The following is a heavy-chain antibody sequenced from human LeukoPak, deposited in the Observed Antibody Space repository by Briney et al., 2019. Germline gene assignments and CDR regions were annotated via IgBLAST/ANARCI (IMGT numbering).Heavy chain of an antibody. CDR3: ARAKSPLNIVATMSDY. CDR2: ITNSGNSK. D-gene: IGHD5-12*01. J-gene: IGHJ4*02. Sequence: GGSLRLSCAASEFTFSSYSMNWVRQAPGKGLEWVSYITNSGNSKSYADSVKGRFTISRDNAKNSLYLQMNSLRAEDTAVYYCARAKSPLNIVATMSDYWGQGTLVTVSS. CDR1: EFTFSSYS. V-gene: IGHV3-48*04.